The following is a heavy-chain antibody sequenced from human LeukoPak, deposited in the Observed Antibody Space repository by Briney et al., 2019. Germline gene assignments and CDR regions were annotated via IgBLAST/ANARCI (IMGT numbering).Heavy chain of an antibody. D-gene: IGHD6-19*01. Sequence: PGGSLRLSCTASGFTFSSYGMHWVRQAPGKGLEWVAVIWNDGINKFYAHSVKGRFTISRDGSKDTVYLQMNNLGAEDTAVYYCATYISVWYYFDYWGQGTLVAVST. J-gene: IGHJ4*02. CDR1: GFTFSSYG. CDR3: ATYISVWYYFDY. V-gene: IGHV3-33*01. CDR2: IWNDGINK.